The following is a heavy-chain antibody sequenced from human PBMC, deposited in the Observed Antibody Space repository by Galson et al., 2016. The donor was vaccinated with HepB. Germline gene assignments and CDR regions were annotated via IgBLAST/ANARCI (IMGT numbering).Heavy chain of an antibody. V-gene: IGHV3-30*18. CDR3: AKDRSYTGGWRTYFDY. J-gene: IGHJ4*02. Sequence: SLRLSCAASGFTFSSYGMHWVRQAPGKGLEWVAVISYDGSNKYSADSVKGRFTISRDKSKKTLYLQMNSLIAEDTAVYYCAKDRSYTGGWRTYFDYWGQGTLVTVSS. D-gene: IGHD6-19*01. CDR2: ISYDGSNK. CDR1: GFTFSSYG.